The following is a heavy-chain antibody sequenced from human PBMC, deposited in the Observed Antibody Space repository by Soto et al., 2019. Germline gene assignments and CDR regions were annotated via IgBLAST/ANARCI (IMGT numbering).Heavy chain of an antibody. J-gene: IGHJ5*02. CDR1: GYTFTSYD. D-gene: IGHD3-3*01. CDR2: MNPNSGNT. Sequence: ASVKVSCKASGYTFTSYDINWVRQATGQGLEWMGWMNPNSGNTGYAQKFQGRVTMTRNTSISTAYMELSSLRSEDTAVYYCARVRFSDFWSGYTYNWFDPWGQGTLVTVS. V-gene: IGHV1-8*01. CDR3: ARVRFSDFWSGYTYNWFDP.